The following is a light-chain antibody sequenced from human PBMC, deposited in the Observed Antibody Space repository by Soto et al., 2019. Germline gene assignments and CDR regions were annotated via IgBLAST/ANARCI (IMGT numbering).Light chain of an antibody. V-gene: IGKV3-11*01. CDR2: DAS. J-gene: IGKJ4*01. CDR3: QQRSNWPPLT. Sequence: EIVLTQSPATLSLSPGERATLSCRASQSVSSYLAWYQQKPGQAPRLLIYDASNRATGIPARFSGSGSGTDVTLTISSLEPEDCAVDYCQQRSNWPPLTFGGGTKVEIK. CDR1: QSVSSY.